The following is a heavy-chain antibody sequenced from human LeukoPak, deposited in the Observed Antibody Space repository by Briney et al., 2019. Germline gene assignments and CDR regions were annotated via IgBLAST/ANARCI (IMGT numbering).Heavy chain of an antibody. Sequence: PGGSLRLSCAASGFSFSDYAMHWVRQAPAKGLEWVAVISYDGTNKHYADSVKGRFTISRDNSKNTLYLQMNSLRAEDTAVYYCARDKQWLFCFDQWGQGTPVTVSS. CDR3: ARDKQWLFCFDQ. V-gene: IGHV3-30-3*01. CDR2: ISYDGTNK. CDR1: GFSFSDYA. D-gene: IGHD6-19*01. J-gene: IGHJ4*02.